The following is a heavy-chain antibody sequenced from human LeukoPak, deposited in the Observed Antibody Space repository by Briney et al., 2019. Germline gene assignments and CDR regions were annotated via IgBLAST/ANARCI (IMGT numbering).Heavy chain of an antibody. CDR1: GYTFTSYG. J-gene: IGHJ3*02. D-gene: IGHD6-19*01. V-gene: IGHV1-2*02. Sequence: ASVKVSCKASGYTFTSYGISWVRQAPGQGLEWMGWINPNSGGTNYAQKFQGRVTMTRDTSISTAYMELSRLRSDDTAVYYCARVIRGYSSGWYLAFDIWGQGTMVTVSS. CDR3: ARVIRGYSSGWYLAFDI. CDR2: INPNSGGT.